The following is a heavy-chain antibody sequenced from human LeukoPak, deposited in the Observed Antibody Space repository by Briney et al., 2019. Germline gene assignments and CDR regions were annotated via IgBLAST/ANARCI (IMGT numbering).Heavy chain of an antibody. CDR3: ARAGIAAARDY. J-gene: IGHJ4*02. CDR1: GGSFSGYY. CDR2: INHSGST. V-gene: IGHV4-34*01. D-gene: IGHD6-13*01. Sequence: PSETLSLTCAVYGGSFSGYYWSWIRQTPGKGVEWIGEINHSGSTNYNPSLKSRVTISVDTSKNQFSLKLSSVTAADTAVYYCARAGIAAARDYWGQGTLVTVSS.